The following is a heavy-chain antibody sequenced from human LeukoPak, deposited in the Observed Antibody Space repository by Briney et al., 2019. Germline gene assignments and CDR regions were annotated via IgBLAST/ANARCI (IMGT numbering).Heavy chain of an antibody. CDR2: IYYSGNA. CDR3: ARDLYSSRTNDAFVI. CDR1: GGSISSSNYY. V-gene: IGHV4-39*07. D-gene: IGHD6-13*01. Sequence: SETLSLTCTVSGGSISSSNYYWGWIRQPPGKGLEWIGNIYYSGNAYYNPSLKSRVTISVDTSKNQFSLKLTSVTAADTALYYCARDLYSSRTNDAFVIWGQGTMVTVSS. J-gene: IGHJ3*02.